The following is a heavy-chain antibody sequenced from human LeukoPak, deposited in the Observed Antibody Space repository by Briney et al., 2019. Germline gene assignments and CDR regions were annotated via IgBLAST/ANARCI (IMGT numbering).Heavy chain of an antibody. Sequence: GGSLRLSCVASGFAFSSYGMSWVRQAPGKGLEWVSGISGSGDTTYYANSVKGRFTISRDSSKNTLYLQMNSLRAEDTAVYYCAKDALERRPYYFDCWGRGTLVTVPS. CDR3: AKDALERRPYYFDC. J-gene: IGHJ4*02. D-gene: IGHD1-1*01. CDR1: GFAFSSYG. CDR2: ISGSGDTT. V-gene: IGHV3-23*01.